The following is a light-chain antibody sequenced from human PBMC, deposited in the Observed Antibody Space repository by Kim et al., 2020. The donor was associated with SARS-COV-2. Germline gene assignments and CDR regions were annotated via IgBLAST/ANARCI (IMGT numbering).Light chain of an antibody. CDR1: KLGDKY. CDR2: QDT. J-gene: IGLJ1*01. Sequence: SPGQTASITCSGDKLGDKYACWYQQKPGQSPVLVLYQDTKRPSGIPQRFSGSNSGNTATLTISGTQAMDEADYYCQASDSSTALYVFGTGTKVTVL. V-gene: IGLV3-1*01. CDR3: QASDSSTALYV.